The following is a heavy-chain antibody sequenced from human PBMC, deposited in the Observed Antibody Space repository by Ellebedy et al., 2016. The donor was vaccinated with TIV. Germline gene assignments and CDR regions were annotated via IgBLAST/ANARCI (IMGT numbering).Heavy chain of an antibody. CDR3: ASIMISLVEAFDI. CDR2: ISYDGSNK. Sequence: GESLKISCAASGFTFSSYAMHWVRQAPGKGLEWVAVISYDGSNKYYADSVKGRFTISRDNSKNTLYLQMNSLRAEDTAVYYCASIMISLVEAFDIWGQGTMVTVSS. D-gene: IGHD3-22*01. CDR1: GFTFSSYA. V-gene: IGHV3-30*07. J-gene: IGHJ3*02.